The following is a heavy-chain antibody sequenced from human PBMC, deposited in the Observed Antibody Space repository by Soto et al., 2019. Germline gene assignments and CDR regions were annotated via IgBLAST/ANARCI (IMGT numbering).Heavy chain of an antibody. J-gene: IGHJ4*02. V-gene: IGHV3-23*01. Sequence: PGGSLRLSCAASGFTFSSYAMSWVRQAPGKGLEWVSAISGSGGSTYYADSVKGRFTISRDNSKNTLYLQMNSLRAEDTAVYYCAKGLYDYSSPPPYFDDWGQGTLVTVAS. CDR1: GFTFSSYA. CDR2: ISGSGGST. D-gene: IGHD2-15*01. CDR3: AKGLYDYSSPPPYFDD.